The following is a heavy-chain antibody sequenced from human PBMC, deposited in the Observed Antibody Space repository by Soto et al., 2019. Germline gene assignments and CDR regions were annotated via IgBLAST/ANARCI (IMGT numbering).Heavy chain of an antibody. Sequence: QVQLVQSGAEMKKPGASMRVSCKASGYTFTTYYIHWLRQAPGQGPEWMGIINPSGGSTTYAQNFQGRVTMTRDTSTSTLYMELSSLRSEDTAVYYCARGRDGGSSYLFDYWGQGTLVTVSS. V-gene: IGHV1-46*01. D-gene: IGHD3-16*01. CDR2: INPSGGST. J-gene: IGHJ4*02. CDR1: GYTFTTYY. CDR3: ARGRDGGSSYLFDY.